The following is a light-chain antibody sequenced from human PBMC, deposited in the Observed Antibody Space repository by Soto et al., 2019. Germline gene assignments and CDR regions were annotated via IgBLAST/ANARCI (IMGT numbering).Light chain of an antibody. Sequence: EIVMTQSPATLSVSPGEGATLSCRASQSVRRDLAWYQQKPGQAPRLLIYGASTRATGIPARFTGSGSGTEFTLAINSLQSEGFAVYWCQQYNTWPPTFGPGTTVDIK. CDR3: QQYNTWPPT. CDR2: GAS. J-gene: IGKJ3*01. V-gene: IGKV3-15*01. CDR1: QSVRRD.